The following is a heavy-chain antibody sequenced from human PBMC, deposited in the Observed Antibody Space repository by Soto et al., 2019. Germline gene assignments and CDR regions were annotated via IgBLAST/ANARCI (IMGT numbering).Heavy chain of an antibody. D-gene: IGHD3-10*01. Sequence: EVQLLESGGGLVQPGGSLRLSCGGSGFTFSRHGMTWVRQAPGKGLEWVSSISGDGYTTYYADYVRGRFTISRDNSKDTVYVQMNRLRDEDTAVYYCAREASVPSVGEFWYFDLWGRGTQVTVFS. J-gene: IGHJ2*01. CDR2: ISGDGYTT. V-gene: IGHV3-23*01. CDR1: GFTFSRHG. CDR3: AREASVPSVGEFWYFDL.